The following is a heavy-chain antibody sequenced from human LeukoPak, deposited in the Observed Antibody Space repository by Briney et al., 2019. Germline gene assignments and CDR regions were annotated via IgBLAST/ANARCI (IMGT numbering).Heavy chain of an antibody. Sequence: ASVKVSCKASRYTFTNYYIHWVRQATGQGLEWMGWMNPNSGNTGYAQKFQGRVTMTRNTSISTVYMELSSLRSEDTAAYYCARDHYHKIHSVMVTAPDYWGQGTLVIVSS. CDR1: RYTFTNYY. CDR3: ARDHYHKIHSVMVTAPDY. CDR2: MNPNSGNT. V-gene: IGHV1-8*02. J-gene: IGHJ4*02. D-gene: IGHD2-21*02.